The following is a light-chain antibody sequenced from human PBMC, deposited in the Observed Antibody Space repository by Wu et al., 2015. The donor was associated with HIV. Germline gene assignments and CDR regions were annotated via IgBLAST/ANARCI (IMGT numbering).Light chain of an antibody. V-gene: IGKV3-20*01. CDR1: QSLTSSY. CDR2: GAS. CDR3: QQYERSPST. Sequence: EIVLTQSPGTLSLSPGERATLSCRASQSLTSSYLAWYQQKPGQAPKFLIYGASSRATGIPDRFSGSGSGTDFTLTVSRLEPEDFAIYFCQQYERSPSTFGQGTKLEI. J-gene: IGKJ2*01.